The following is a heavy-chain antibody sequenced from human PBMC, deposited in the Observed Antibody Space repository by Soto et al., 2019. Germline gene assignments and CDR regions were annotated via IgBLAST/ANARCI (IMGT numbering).Heavy chain of an antibody. D-gene: IGHD2-21*01. CDR2: IIPIFGTA. CDR3: ARDPLAHMYNWFDP. J-gene: IGHJ5*02. V-gene: IGHV1-69*06. Sequence: SVKVSCKASGGTFSSYAISWVRQAPGQGLEWMGGIIPIFGTANYAQKFQGRVTITADKSTSTAYMELSSLRSEDTAVYYCARDPLAHMYNWFDPWGQGTLVTVSS. CDR1: GGTFSSYA.